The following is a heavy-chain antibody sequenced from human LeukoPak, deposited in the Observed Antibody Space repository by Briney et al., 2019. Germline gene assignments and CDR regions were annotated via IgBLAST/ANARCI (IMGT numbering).Heavy chain of an antibody. D-gene: IGHD3-10*01. J-gene: IGHJ5*02. Sequence: NPSETLSLTCTVSGASIRGSDYYWDWIRQTPGKGLEWIAAIYYTGTAYYNPSLKSRVTISVDTSKNQFSLKVSSVTAADTAVYYCVRDDAFVRGPIARTWFDPWGQGVLVTVSS. CDR1: GASIRGSDYY. CDR2: IYYTGTA. V-gene: IGHV4-39*07. CDR3: VRDDAFVRGPIARTWFDP.